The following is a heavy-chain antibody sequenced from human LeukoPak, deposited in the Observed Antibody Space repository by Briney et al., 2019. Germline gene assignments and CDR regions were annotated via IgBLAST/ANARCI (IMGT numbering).Heavy chain of an antibody. CDR1: GGSISSYY. J-gene: IGHJ4*02. D-gene: IGHD2-15*01. Sequence: SETLSLTCTVSGGSISSYYWSWIRQHPGKGLEWIGYIYYSGSTYYNPSLKSRVTISVDTSKNQFSLKLSSVTAADTAVYYCARGWGEGYFDYWGQGTLVTVSS. CDR3: ARGWGEGYFDY. V-gene: IGHV4-59*06. CDR2: IYYSGST.